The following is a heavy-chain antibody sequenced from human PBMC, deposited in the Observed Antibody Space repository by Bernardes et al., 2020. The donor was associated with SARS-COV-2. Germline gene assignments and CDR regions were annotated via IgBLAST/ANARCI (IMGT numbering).Heavy chain of an antibody. CDR1: GFTFRSYW. Sequence: GGSLRLSCAASGFTFRSYWMHWVRQIPGRGLVWLSRVSTDGSTTNYADSVKGRFTISRDNAKNTLWLQMNSLGADDTAVYYCARGASSGYRVDYWGPGTLVTVSS. CDR3: ARGASSGYRVDY. CDR2: VSTDGSTT. J-gene: IGHJ4*02. V-gene: IGHV3-74*01. D-gene: IGHD3-22*01.